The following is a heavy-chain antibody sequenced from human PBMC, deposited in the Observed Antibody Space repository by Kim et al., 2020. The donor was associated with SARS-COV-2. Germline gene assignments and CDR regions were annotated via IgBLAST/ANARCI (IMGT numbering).Heavy chain of an antibody. CDR1: GFTFSSYG. J-gene: IGHJ6*02. CDR3: AREYIVVVVAATRKVPVYYGMDV. Sequence: GGSLRLSCAASGFTFSSYGMHWVRQAPGKGLEWVAVIWYDGSNKYYADSVKGRFTISRDNSKNTLYLQMNSLRAEDTAVYYCAREYIVVVVAATRKVPVYYGMDVWGQGTTVTVSS. D-gene: IGHD2-15*01. V-gene: IGHV3-33*01. CDR2: IWYDGSNK.